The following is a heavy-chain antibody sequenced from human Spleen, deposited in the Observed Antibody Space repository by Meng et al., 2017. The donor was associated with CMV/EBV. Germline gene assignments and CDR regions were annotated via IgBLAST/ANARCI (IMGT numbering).Heavy chain of an antibody. J-gene: IGHJ4*02. V-gene: IGHV4-4*07. D-gene: IGHD6-13*01. CDR3: ARDLPKHPGIAAAGPFDY. CDR2: IYTSGST. CDR1: GGSISSYY. Sequence: QVQLPESGPGLVTPSETLSLTCTVSGGSISSYYWSWIRQPAGKGLEWIGRIYTSGSTNYNPSLKSRVTMSVDTSKNQFSLKLSSVTAADTAVYYCARDLPKHPGIAAAGPFDYWGQGTLVTVSS.